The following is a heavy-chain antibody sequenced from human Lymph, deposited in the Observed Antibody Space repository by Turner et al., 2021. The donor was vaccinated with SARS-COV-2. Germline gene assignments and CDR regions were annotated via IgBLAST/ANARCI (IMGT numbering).Heavy chain of an antibody. CDR1: GFTFSSYG. D-gene: IGHD3-10*01. J-gene: IGHJ4*02. CDR2: ISYDGSNK. CDR3: AKDGGGYFDY. Sequence: QVQLVASGGGVVQPGRSLSLSCAASGFTFSSYGMHWVRQAPGKGLEWVAVISYDGSNKYYADSGKGRFTISRDNSKNTLYLQMNSLRAEDTAVYYCAKDGGGYFDYWGQGTLVTVSS. V-gene: IGHV3-30*18.